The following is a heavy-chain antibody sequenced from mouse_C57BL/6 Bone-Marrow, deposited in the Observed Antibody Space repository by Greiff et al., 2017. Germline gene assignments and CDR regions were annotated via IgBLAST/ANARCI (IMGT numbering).Heavy chain of an antibody. CDR3: ARGVVVYYYAMDY. J-gene: IGHJ4*01. Sequence: QVQLQESGPELVKPGASVKLSCKASGYTFTSYDINWVKQRPGQGLEWIGWIYPRDGSTKYNEKFKGKATLTVDTSSSTAYMELHSLTSEDSAVYFCARGVVVYYYAMDYWGQGTSVTVSS. V-gene: IGHV1-85*01. CDR2: IYPRDGST. D-gene: IGHD1-1*01. CDR1: GYTFTSYD.